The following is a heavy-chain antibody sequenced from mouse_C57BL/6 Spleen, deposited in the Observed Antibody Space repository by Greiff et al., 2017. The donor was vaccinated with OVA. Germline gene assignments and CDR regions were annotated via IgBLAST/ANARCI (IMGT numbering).Heavy chain of an antibody. CDR2: ISDGGSYT. Sequence: EVMLVESGGGLVKPGGSLKLSCAASGFTFSSYAMYWVRQTPEKRLEWVATISDGGSYTYYPDNVKGRFTISRDNAKNNLYLQLSHLKSEDTAMYYCAREDYYGSSYVAFAYWGQGTLVTVSA. CDR3: AREDYYGSSYVAFAY. D-gene: IGHD1-1*01. CDR1: GFTFSSYA. J-gene: IGHJ3*01. V-gene: IGHV5-4*01.